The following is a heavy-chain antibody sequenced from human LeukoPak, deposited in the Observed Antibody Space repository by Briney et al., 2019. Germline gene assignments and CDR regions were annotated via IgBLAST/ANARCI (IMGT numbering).Heavy chain of an antibody. V-gene: IGHV1-69*06. D-gene: IGHD6-13*01. CDR1: GGTFSSYA. CDR2: IIPIFGTA. Sequence: SVKVSCKASGGTFSSYAISWVRQAPGQGLEWMGGIIPIFGTANYAQKFQGRVTITADKSTSTAYMELSNLRSEDTAVYYCARGGIAAAGTSVDYWGQGTLVTVSS. CDR3: ARGGIAAAGTSVDY. J-gene: IGHJ4*02.